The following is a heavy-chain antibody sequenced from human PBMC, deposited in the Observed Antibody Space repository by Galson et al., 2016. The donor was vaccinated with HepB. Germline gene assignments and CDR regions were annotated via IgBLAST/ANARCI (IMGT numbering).Heavy chain of an antibody. CDR3: ARRHEYCPPVGCSVDY. J-gene: IGHJ4*02. CDR2: DSMDGRRK. Sequence: SLRLPCAASGFTFSNYGMHWVRQAPGKGLEWVAADSMDGRRKFYADSVKGRFTISRDNSNSMLFLQMSSLRADDTAVYYCARRHEYCPPVGCSVDYWGQGTLVSVSS. CDR1: GFTFSNYG. V-gene: IGHV3-30*03. D-gene: IGHD2/OR15-2a*01.